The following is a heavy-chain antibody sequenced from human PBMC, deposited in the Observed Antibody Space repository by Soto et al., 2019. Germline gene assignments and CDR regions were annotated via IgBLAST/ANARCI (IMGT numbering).Heavy chain of an antibody. CDR2: IIPILGIA. Sequence: SVKVSCKASGGTFSSYTISWVRQAPGQGLEWMGRIIPILGIANYAQKFQGRVTITADKSTSTAYMELSSLRSEDTAVYYCARDLGEVAARPTPIFHYCYYYMDVWGKGTTVTVSS. J-gene: IGHJ6*03. CDR3: ARDLGEVAARPTPIFHYCYYYMDV. D-gene: IGHD6-6*01. CDR1: GGTFSSYT. V-gene: IGHV1-69*04.